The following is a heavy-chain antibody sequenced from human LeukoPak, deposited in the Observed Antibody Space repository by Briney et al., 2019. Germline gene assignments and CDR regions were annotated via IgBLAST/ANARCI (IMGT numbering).Heavy chain of an antibody. CDR3: ARTANDYSNGYFDY. D-gene: IGHD4-11*01. CDR2: IIPIFGTA. J-gene: IGHJ4*02. Sequence: GASVKVSCKASGGTFSSYAISWVRQAPGQGLEWMGGIIPIFGTANYAQKFQGRVTITTDESTSTAYMELSSLRSEDTAVYYCARTANDYSNGYFDYGGQGTLVTVSA. V-gene: IGHV1-69*05. CDR1: GGTFSSYA.